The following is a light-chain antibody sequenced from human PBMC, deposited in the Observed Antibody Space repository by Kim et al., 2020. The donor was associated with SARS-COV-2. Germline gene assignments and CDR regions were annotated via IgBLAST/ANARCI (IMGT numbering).Light chain of an antibody. CDR2: WAS. CDR1: QSVLYRSNNKNY. V-gene: IGKV4-1*01. CDR3: QQYFASPNT. Sequence: DIVLTQSPDSLGVSLGERATINCQSSQSVLYRSNNKNYLAWYQQKPGQPPKLLIYWASTRESGVPDRFSGSGSGTDFTLTISSLQAEDVAVYYCQQYFASPNTFGQGTKVDIK. J-gene: IGKJ2*01.